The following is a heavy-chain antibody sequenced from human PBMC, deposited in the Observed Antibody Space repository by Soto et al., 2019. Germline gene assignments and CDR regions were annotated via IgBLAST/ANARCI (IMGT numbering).Heavy chain of an antibody. V-gene: IGHV1-18*04. D-gene: IGHD3-3*01. Sequence: ASVKVSCKASGYTFTSYGISWVRQAPGQGLEWMGWISAYNGNTNYAQKLQGRVTMTTDTSTSTADMELRSLRSDDTAVYYCARAVRSTIFGVVIIESYYFDYWGQGTLVTVSS. CDR2: ISAYNGNT. CDR1: GYTFTSYG. J-gene: IGHJ4*02. CDR3: ARAVRSTIFGVVIIESYYFDY.